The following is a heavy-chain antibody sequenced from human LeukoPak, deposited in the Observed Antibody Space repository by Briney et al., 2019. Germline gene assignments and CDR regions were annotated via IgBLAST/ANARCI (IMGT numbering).Heavy chain of an antibody. CDR2: IWYDGSNK. Sequence: GGSLRLSCAASGFTFSSYGMHWVRQAPGKGLEWVAVIWYDGSNKYYADSVKGRFTISRDNSKNTLYLQMNSLRAEDTAVYYCARGGYIVATIGGLGYWGQGTLVTVSS. D-gene: IGHD5-12*01. CDR1: GFTFSSYG. CDR3: ARGGYIVATIGGLGY. V-gene: IGHV3-33*01. J-gene: IGHJ4*02.